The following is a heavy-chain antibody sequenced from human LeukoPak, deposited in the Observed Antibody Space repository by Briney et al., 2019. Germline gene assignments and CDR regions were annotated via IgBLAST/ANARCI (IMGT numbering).Heavy chain of an antibody. V-gene: IGHV1-8*01. CDR2: MNPNSGNT. Sequence: ASVKVSFKASGYTFLSFDGNWVRQATGQGLEWMGWMNPNSGNTGYAQEFQGRVTMTRTTSINTAYMEVSGLTSEDTAVYYCARAPSPASYAMDVWGQGTTVTVSS. J-gene: IGHJ6*02. CDR3: ARAPSPASYAMDV. CDR1: GYTFLSFD.